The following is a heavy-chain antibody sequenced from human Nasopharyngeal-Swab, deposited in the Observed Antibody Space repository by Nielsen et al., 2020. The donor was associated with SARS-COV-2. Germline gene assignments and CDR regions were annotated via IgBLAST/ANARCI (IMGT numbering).Heavy chain of an antibody. V-gene: IGHV4-4*07. J-gene: IGHJ5*02. CDR3: ARSRPAQDLAARQAWFDP. CDR1: GGSISSYY. CDR2: SYTSGST. Sequence: SETLSLTCTVSGGSISSYYWSWIRQPAGKGLEWIGRSYTSGSTNYNPSLKSRVTMSVDTSKNQLSLKLSPVTAADAAVYYCARSRPAQDLAARQAWFDPWGQGTLVTVSS. D-gene: IGHD6-6*01.